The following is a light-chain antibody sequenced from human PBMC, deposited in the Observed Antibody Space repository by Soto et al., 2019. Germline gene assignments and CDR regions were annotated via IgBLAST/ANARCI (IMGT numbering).Light chain of an antibody. CDR1: SSDVGGYNY. V-gene: IGLV2-14*03. J-gene: IGLJ1*01. Sequence: QSVVTQPSSAFRSPGRSITTSYTGSSSDVGGYNYVSWYQQHPGKAPKLMIYDVGVRPSGVSNRFSGSKSGNTASLTISGLQAEDEVDYYCTSYEVFGTGTKVTVL. CDR2: DVG. CDR3: TSYEV.